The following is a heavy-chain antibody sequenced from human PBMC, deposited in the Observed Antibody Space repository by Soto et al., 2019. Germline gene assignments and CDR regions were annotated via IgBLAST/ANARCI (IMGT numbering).Heavy chain of an antibody. CDR3: ARDGGYCSSTSCNPFDY. CDR1: GYTFTSYA. V-gene: IGHV1-3*01. CDR2: INAGNGNT. Sequence: ASVKVSCKASGYTFTSYAMHWVRQAPGQRLEWMGWINAGNGNTKYSQKFQGRVTITRDTSASTAYMELSSLGSEDTAVYYCARDGGYCSSTSCNPFDYWGQGTLVTVSS. D-gene: IGHD2-2*01. J-gene: IGHJ4*02.